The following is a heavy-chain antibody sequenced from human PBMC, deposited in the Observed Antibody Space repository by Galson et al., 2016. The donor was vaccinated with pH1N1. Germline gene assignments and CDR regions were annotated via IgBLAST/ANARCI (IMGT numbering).Heavy chain of an antibody. V-gene: IGHV4-30-4*01. CDR2: IYYSGST. CDR1: GGSISSGDYY. Sequence: TLSLTCTVSGGSISSGDYYWSWIRQPPGKGLEWIGYIYYSGSTYYNPSLKSRVTISVDTSKNQFSLKLSSVTAADTAVHYCARVGHGDYVGWFDPWGQGTLVTVSS. D-gene: IGHD4-17*01. CDR3: ARVGHGDYVGWFDP. J-gene: IGHJ5*02.